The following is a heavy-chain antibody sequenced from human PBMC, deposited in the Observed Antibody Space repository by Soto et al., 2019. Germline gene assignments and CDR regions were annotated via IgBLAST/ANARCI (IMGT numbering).Heavy chain of an antibody. CDR2: IIPILGIA. CDR1: GGRFSSYT. J-gene: IGHJ4*02. Sequence: SVKLSCKASGGRFSSYTISWVRQAPEQGLEWMGRIIPILGIANYAQKFQGRVTITADKSTSTAYMELSSLRSEDTAVYYCARDPSTISQRGYSYGENFDYWGQGTLVTVSS. CDR3: ARDPSTISQRGYSYGENFDY. V-gene: IGHV1-69*04. D-gene: IGHD5-18*01.